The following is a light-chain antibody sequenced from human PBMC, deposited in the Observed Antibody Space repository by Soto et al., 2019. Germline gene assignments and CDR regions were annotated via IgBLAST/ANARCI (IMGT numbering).Light chain of an antibody. CDR3: ATWDDSVSAVV. J-gene: IGLJ2*01. Sequence: QSVVTQPPSASGTPGQRVTISCSGTSTNIESNYVFWHQQRPGTAPKLLIYSNDQRPSGVPDRFSGSKSGTSASLAISGLRSEDEAAYYCATWDDSVSAVVFGGGTKLTVL. V-gene: IGLV1-47*02. CDR2: SND. CDR1: STNIESNY.